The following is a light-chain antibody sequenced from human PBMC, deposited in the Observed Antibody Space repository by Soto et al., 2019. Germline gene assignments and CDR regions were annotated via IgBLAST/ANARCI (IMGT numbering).Light chain of an antibody. CDR2: DVS. CDR3: SSYAGSNNFNV. Sequence: QSVLTQPPSASGSPGQSVTISCTGTSSDVGGYNYVSWYQQHPGKAPKLMIYDVSKRPSGVPDRFSGSKSGNTASLTVSGLQAEDEADYYCSSYAGSNNFNVFGTGTKVTV. V-gene: IGLV2-8*01. J-gene: IGLJ1*01. CDR1: SSDVGGYNY.